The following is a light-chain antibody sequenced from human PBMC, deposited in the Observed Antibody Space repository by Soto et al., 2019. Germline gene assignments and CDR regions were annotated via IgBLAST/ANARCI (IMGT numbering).Light chain of an antibody. CDR3: QQYDNWPWT. J-gene: IGKJ1*01. V-gene: IGKV3-15*01. Sequence: EIVMTQSPATLSVSPEGRATLSCRASQSISDTLAWYQQKPGQAPRLLIHGASTRAPGFPARFSGSGSGTDFTLTISSLQSEDFAVYYCQQYDNWPWTFGQGTKVDI. CDR1: QSISDT. CDR2: GAS.